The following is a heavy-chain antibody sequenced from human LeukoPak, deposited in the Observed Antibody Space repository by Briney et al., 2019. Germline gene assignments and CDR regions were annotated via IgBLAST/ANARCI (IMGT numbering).Heavy chain of an antibody. J-gene: IGHJ1*01. CDR2: ISGSGGST. Sequence: GGSLRLSCAASGFTFSSYAMRWVRQAPGKGLEWVSAISGSGGSTYYADSVKGRFTISRDNSKNTLYLQMNSLRAEDTAVYYCAKAPLRCSSTSCYSEFQHSGQGTLVTVSS. D-gene: IGHD2-2*01. CDR3: AKAPLRCSSTSCYSEFQH. CDR1: GFTFSSYA. V-gene: IGHV3-23*01.